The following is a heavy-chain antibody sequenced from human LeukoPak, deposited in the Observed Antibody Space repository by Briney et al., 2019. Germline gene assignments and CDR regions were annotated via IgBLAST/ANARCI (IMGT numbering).Heavy chain of an antibody. CDR1: GYTFTGFF. CDR2: INPNNGDT. CDR3: ARDTPGYSSEFDF. J-gene: IGHJ4*02. V-gene: IGHV1-2*02. D-gene: IGHD6-19*01. Sequence: SVKVSCKTSGYTFTGFFMHWVRHAPGQGLEWIGWINPNNGDTNFAQRFQGRVTLTRDTSIRTAYMELSRLTSDDTALYYCARDTPGYSSEFDFWGQGTLVTVSS.